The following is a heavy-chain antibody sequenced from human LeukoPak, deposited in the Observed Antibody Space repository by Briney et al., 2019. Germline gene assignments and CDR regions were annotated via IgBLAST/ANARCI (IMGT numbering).Heavy chain of an antibody. CDR3: ARAPGAALD. J-gene: IGHJ4*02. Sequence: SETLSLTCAVYGGSFSGYYWSWIRQPPGKGLEWIGEINHRGSTNYNPSLKSRVTVSLDTSKNQFSLKLCSVTAADTAVYYCARAPGAALDWGQGTLVTVSS. V-gene: IGHV4-34*01. D-gene: IGHD2-15*01. CDR2: INHRGST. CDR1: GGSFSGYY.